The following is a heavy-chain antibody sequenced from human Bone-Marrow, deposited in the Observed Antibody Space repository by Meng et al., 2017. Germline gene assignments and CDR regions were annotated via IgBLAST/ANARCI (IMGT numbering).Heavy chain of an antibody. J-gene: IGHJ4*02. D-gene: IGHD3-9*01. CDR3: ARKYYDILTGYYHFDY. Sequence: SGPTLVKPTETRTLTCTVSGLSLSNARMGVSWIRQPPGKALEWLAHIFSNDEKTYSTSLKSRLTISKDTSKSQVVRTMANMDPVDTATYYCARKYYDILTGYYHFDYWGQGTLVTVSS. V-gene: IGHV2-26*01. CDR2: IFSNDEK. CDR1: GLSLSNARMG.